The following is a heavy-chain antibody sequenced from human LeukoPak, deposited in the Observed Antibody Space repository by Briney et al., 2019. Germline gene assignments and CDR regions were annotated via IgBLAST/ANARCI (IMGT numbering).Heavy chain of an antibody. CDR1: GGSISSSSYY. J-gene: IGHJ4*02. D-gene: IGHD3-10*01. V-gene: IGHV4-39*01. CDR2: IYYSGST. Sequence: SETLSLTCTVSGGSISSSSYYWGWIRQPPGKGLEWIGGIYYSGSTYYNPSLKSRVTISVDTSKNQFSLKLSSVTAADTAVYYCARSLRVGHIDYWGQGTLVTVSS. CDR3: ARSLRVGHIDY.